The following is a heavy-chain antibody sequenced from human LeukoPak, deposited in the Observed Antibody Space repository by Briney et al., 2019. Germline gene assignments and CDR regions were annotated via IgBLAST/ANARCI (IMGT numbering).Heavy chain of an antibody. V-gene: IGHV1-8*01. CDR2: MNPNSGNT. J-gene: IGHJ4*02. Sequence: ASVKVSCKASGYTFTSYDISWVRQATGQGLEWMGWMNPNSGNTGYAQKFQGRVTMTRNTSISTAYMELSSLRSEDTAVYYCAKRIDFWSGYCFDYWGQGTLVTVSS. D-gene: IGHD3-3*01. CDR3: AKRIDFWSGYCFDY. CDR1: GYTFTSYD.